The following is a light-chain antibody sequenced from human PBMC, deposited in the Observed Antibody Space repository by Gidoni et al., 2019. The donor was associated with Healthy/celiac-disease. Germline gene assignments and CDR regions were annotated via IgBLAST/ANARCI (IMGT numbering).Light chain of an antibody. CDR2: GAS. CDR3: QQYGSSPT. V-gene: IGKV3-20*01. Sequence: EIVLTQSPGTLSLSPGERATLSCRASQSVSSSYLAWYQQKPGQAPRLLIYGASSRATGIPDRFSGSGSGTDSTLTISRLEPEDFAVYYCQQYGSSPTFGPXTKVDIK. J-gene: IGKJ3*01. CDR1: QSVSSSY.